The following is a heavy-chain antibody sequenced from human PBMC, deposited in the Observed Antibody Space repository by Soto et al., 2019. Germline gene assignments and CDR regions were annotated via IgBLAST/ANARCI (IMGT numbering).Heavy chain of an antibody. CDR1: GDSVSSGRYF. V-gene: IGHV4-61*01. Sequence: QVQLQEAGPGLVKPSDTLSLTCIVSGDSVSSGRYFWTWIRQPPGKGPEWIGYVHFSGTTNYHPSLGSRVTLSVDTPKNGLTLTLTSVTVADTSIYYCARGLGPWFVDPRVWLDPWGQGTLVTVSS. CDR3: ARGLGPWFVDPRVWLDP. J-gene: IGHJ5*02. D-gene: IGHD3-10*01. CDR2: VHFSGTT.